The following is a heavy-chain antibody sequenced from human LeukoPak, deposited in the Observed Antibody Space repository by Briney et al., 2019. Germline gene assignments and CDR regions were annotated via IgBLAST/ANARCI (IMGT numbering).Heavy chain of an antibody. CDR1: GYSFTSYW. Sequence: GESLKISCKGSGYSFTSYWIGWVRQVPGKGLEWMGIIYPGDSDTRYSPSFQGQVTISADKSISTAYLQWSSLKASGTAMYYCARPERCSSTSCYAGDAFDIWGQGTMVTVSS. CDR2: IYPGDSDT. D-gene: IGHD2-2*01. CDR3: ARPERCSSTSCYAGDAFDI. J-gene: IGHJ3*02. V-gene: IGHV5-51*01.